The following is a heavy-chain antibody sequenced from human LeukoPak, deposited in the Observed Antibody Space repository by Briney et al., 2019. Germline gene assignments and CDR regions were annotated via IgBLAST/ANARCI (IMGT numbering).Heavy chain of an antibody. CDR2: ISGNGSTV. D-gene: IGHD2-2*01. Sequence: GGSRRLSCTVSGFSLSSYTMNWVRQAPGKGLEWVSYISGNGSTVYYADSVRGRFTMSRDNAKNSLYLQMNSRRAEDTALYYCARDHQYAFDVWGQGTMVTVSS. CDR1: GFSLSSYT. J-gene: IGHJ3*01. CDR3: ARDHQYAFDV. V-gene: IGHV3-48*01.